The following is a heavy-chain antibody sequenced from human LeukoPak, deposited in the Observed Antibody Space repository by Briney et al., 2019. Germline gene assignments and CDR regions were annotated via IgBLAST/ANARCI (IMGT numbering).Heavy chain of an antibody. D-gene: IGHD2-15*01. J-gene: IGHJ4*02. CDR3: ASLQLLGRYYFDS. V-gene: IGHV4-39*01. CDR2: IYYSGNT. CDR1: GGSISSSSYY. Sequence: PSETLSLTCTVSGGSISSSSYYWGWIRQPPGKGLECIGTIYYSGNTYYNPSLKSRVTISVDTSKSQFSLRLTSVTATDTAVYYCASLQLLGRYYFDSWGQGTLVTVSS.